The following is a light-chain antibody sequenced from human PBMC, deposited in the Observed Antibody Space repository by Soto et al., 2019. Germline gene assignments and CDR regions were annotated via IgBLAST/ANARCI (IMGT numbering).Light chain of an antibody. CDR3: ASWDTSLSAWV. J-gene: IGLJ3*02. CDR1: SSNIGHSS. CDR2: DNV. Sequence: QSVLTQPPSVSAAPGQKVTISCSGSSSNIGHSSVFWYRQLPGTATKLVIFDNVNRPSGIPDRFSGSKSGTSATLGVTGLQTGDEADYFCASWDTSLSAWVFGGGTKLTVL. V-gene: IGLV1-51*01.